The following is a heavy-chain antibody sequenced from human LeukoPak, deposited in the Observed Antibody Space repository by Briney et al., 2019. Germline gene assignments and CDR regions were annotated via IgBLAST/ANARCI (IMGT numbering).Heavy chain of an antibody. CDR3: AGTQHGELDY. CDR2: VSGSGGGT. V-gene: IGHV3-23*01. D-gene: IGHD7-27*01. CDR1: GFTFSSYA. J-gene: IGHJ4*02. Sequence: PGGSPRLSCAASGFTFSSYAMSWVRQAPGKGLEWVSAVSGSGGGTYYADSVKGRFTISRDNSKNTLYLQMNSLRAEDTAVFYCAGTQHGELDYWGQGALVTVSS.